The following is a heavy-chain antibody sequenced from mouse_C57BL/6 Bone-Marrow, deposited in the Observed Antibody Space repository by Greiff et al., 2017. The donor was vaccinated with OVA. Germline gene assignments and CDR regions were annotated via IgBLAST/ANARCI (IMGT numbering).Heavy chain of an antibody. D-gene: IGHD2-1*01. Sequence: EVQLVEPGEGLVKPGASLKLSCAASGFTFSSYAMYWVRQTPEKRLEWVAYISRGGDYINYADTVKGRFTISRDNTRNTLYLQMSSLKSDDTSMYYCTRLLDAMDYWGQGTSVTVAS. J-gene: IGHJ4*01. CDR1: GFTFSSYA. CDR3: TRLLDAMDY. CDR2: ISRGGDYI. V-gene: IGHV5-9-1*02.